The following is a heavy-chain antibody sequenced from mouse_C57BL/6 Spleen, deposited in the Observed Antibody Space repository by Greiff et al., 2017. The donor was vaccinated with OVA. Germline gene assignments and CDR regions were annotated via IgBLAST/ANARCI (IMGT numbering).Heavy chain of an antibody. J-gene: IGHJ4*01. D-gene: IGHD3-2*02. CDR2: IYPGDGDT. V-gene: IGHV1-80*01. CDR3: ARDSSGYDAMDY. CDR1: GYAFSSYW. Sequence: VQLQQSGAELVKPGASVKISCKASGYAFSSYWMNWVKQRPGKGLEWIGQIYPGDGDTNYNGKFKGKATLTADKSSSTAYMQLSSLTSADSAVYFCARDSSGYDAMDYWGQGTSVTVSS.